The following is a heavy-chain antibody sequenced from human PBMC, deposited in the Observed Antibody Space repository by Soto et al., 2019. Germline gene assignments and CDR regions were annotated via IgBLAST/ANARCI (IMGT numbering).Heavy chain of an antibody. J-gene: IGHJ6*02. Sequence: QTGGSLRLSCAASGFTFSSYGMHWVRQAPGKGLEWVAVIWYDGSNKYYADSVKGRFTISRDNSKNTLYLQMNSLRAEDTAVYYCARDPEIAARPGYYYYYGMDVWGQGTTVTVSS. CDR1: GFTFSSYG. CDR2: IWYDGSNK. CDR3: ARDPEIAARPGYYYYYGMDV. V-gene: IGHV3-33*01. D-gene: IGHD6-6*01.